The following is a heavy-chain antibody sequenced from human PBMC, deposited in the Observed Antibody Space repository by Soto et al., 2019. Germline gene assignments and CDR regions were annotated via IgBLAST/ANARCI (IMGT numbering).Heavy chain of an antibody. D-gene: IGHD3-10*01. CDR1: GFTFSDYY. CDR3: ARTMQLWSYGMDV. V-gene: IGHV3-11*01. J-gene: IGHJ6*02. Sequence: GGSLRLSCAASGFTFSDYYMIWIRQAPGKGLEWVSYISSSGSTIYYADSVKGRFTISRDNAKKSLYLQMNSLRAEDTAIYYCARTMQLWSYGMDVWGQGTTVTVSS. CDR2: ISSSGSTI.